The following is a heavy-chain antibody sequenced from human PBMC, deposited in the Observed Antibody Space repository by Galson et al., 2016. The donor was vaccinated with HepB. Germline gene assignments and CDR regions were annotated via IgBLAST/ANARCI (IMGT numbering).Heavy chain of an antibody. J-gene: IGHJ6*02. Sequence: SLRLSCAASGFSFDDYAFHWVRQAPGKGLEWVSGISSNGSIVAFAESVKGRFSISRDNARNHLFLQMNSLRPDDTALYYFVRDGATADLFYGLGVWGPGTTVTVSS. CDR3: VRDGATADLFYGLGV. V-gene: IGHV3-9*01. D-gene: IGHD5-24*01. CDR2: ISSNGSIV. CDR1: GFSFDDYA.